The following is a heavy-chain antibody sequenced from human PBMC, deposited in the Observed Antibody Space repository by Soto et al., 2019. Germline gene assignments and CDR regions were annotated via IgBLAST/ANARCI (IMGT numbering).Heavy chain of an antibody. CDR3: ARESPTYNWNYYYYYGMDV. J-gene: IGHJ6*02. Sequence: PSETLSLTCTVSGGSISSGDYYWSWVRQPPGKGLEWIGYIYYSGSTYYNPSLKSRVTISEDTSKNQFSLKLSSVTAADTAVYYCARESPTYNWNYYYYYGMDVWGQGTTVTVSS. CDR1: GGSISSGDYY. D-gene: IGHD1-20*01. V-gene: IGHV4-30-4*01. CDR2: IYYSGST.